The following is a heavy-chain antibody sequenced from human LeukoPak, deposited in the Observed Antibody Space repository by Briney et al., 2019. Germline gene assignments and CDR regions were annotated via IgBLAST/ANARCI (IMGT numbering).Heavy chain of an antibody. CDR1: GYTFTNYA. CDR2: INTNNGNT. J-gene: IGHJ3*02. V-gene: IGHV1-18*01. D-gene: IGHD3-10*01. CDR3: ARDLLGSGSPSAFDI. Sequence: ASVKVSCKASGYTFTNYAFSWVRQAPGQGLEWMGWINTNNGNTNYVKRLQGRVTMTTDTSTTTAYMELRSLISDDTAVYYCARDLLGSGSPSAFDIWGQGTMVTVSS.